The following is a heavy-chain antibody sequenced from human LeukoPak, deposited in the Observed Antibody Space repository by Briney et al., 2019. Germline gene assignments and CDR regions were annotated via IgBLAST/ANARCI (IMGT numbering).Heavy chain of an antibody. CDR2: IYPGDSDT. Sequence: GESLKISCKGSGYDFSTYWVAWSRQMPGKGLEWMGIIYPGDSDTRYSPSFQGQVTISADKSISTAYLQWSSVKASDTAIYYCARRGPTSNYFDPWGQGTLVIVSS. V-gene: IGHV5-51*01. CDR1: GYDFSTYW. CDR3: ARRGPTSNYFDP. J-gene: IGHJ5*02. D-gene: IGHD1-7*01.